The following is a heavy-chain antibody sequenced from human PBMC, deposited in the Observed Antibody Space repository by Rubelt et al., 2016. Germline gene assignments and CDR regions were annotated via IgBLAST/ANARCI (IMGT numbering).Heavy chain of an antibody. J-gene: IGHJ2*01. Sequence: QVQLQQWGAGLLKPSETLSLTCAVYGGSFSGYYWSWIRQPPGKGLEWIGEINHSGSTYYNPSLKSRVTISENTSKNQFPLKLGSVTVADTAWYQCARDPTPMAPVNWCFDLWGRGTLVTVSS. V-gene: IGHV4-34*01. CDR2: INHSGST. CDR3: ARDPTPMAPVNWCFDL. CDR1: GGSFSGYY. D-gene: IGHD5-18*01.